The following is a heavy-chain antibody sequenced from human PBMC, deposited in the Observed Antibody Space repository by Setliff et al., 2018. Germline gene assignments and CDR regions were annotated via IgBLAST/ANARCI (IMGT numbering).Heavy chain of an antibody. V-gene: IGHV4-59*04. CDR1: GDSLSDYY. CDR2: IFHSGST. J-gene: IGHJ6*02. Sequence: SETLSLTCAVYGDSLSDYYWSWIRQPPGKGLEWLGNIFHSGSTYYNPTLNSRVTMSVATFENHFSLKLNSLTAADTAVYYCARDRTAYSYGLDVWGQGTTVTVSS. D-gene: IGHD5-18*01. CDR3: ARDRTAYSYGLDV.